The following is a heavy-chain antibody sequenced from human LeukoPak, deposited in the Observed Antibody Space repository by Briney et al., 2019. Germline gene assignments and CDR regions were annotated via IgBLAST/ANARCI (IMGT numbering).Heavy chain of an antibody. V-gene: IGHV4-59*01. CDR1: GGSISSYY. CDR2: IYYSGST. J-gene: IGHJ5*02. D-gene: IGHD6-13*01. CDR3: ARVIFQQQLFIRGRWFDP. Sequence: PSETLSLTCTVSGGSISSYYWSWIRQPPGKGLEWIGYIYYSGSTNYNPSLKSRVTISVDTSKNQFSLRLSSVTAAATAVYYCARVIFQQQLFIRGRWFDPWGQGTLVTVSS.